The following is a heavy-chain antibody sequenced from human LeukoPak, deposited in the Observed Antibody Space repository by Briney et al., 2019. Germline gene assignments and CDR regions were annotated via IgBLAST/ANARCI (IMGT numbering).Heavy chain of an antibody. J-gene: IGHJ2*01. CDR2: IIPIFGTA. V-gene: IGHV1-69*13. CDR1: GGTFSSYA. Sequence: SVKVSCKASGGTFSSYAISWVRQAPGQGLEWMGGIIPIFGTANYAQKFRGRVTITADESTSTAYMELSSLRSEDTAVYYCARARYSSGWYDWYFDLWGRGTLVTVSS. D-gene: IGHD6-19*01. CDR3: ARARYSSGWYDWYFDL.